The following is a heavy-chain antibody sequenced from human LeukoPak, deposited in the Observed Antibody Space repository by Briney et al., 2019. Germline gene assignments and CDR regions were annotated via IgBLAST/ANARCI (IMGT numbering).Heavy chain of an antibody. CDR2: IKSKTDGGTT. J-gene: IGHJ5*02. D-gene: IGHD3-9*01. Sequence: PGGSLRVSCAASGFIVSNVYMSWVRQAPGKGLEWVGHIKSKTDGGTTDYATTVKDRFTTSRDDSKNTLYLQMNSLRIDDTGVCYCTTGGHYFGSWGQGTLVTVSS. CDR1: GFIVSNVY. V-gene: IGHV3-15*01. CDR3: TTGGHYFGS.